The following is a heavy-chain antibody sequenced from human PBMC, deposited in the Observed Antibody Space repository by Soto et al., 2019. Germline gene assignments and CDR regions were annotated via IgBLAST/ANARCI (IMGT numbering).Heavy chain of an antibody. CDR1: GFTFSSYA. D-gene: IGHD2-15*01. CDR2: ISGSGGST. J-gene: IGHJ6*03. CDR3: AKDRDGELLLEMYYYYYMDV. V-gene: IGHV3-23*01. Sequence: GGSLRLSCAASGFTFSSYAMSWVRQAPGKGLEWVSAISGSGGSTYYADSVKGRFTISRDNSKNTLYLQMNSLRAEDTAVYYCAKDRDGELLLEMYYYYYMDVWGKGTTVTVSS.